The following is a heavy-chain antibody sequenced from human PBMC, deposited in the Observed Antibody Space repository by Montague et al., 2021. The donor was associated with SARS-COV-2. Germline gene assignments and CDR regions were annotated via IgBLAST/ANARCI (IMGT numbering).Heavy chain of an antibody. CDR3: ARHPGSPKDAFDI. J-gene: IGHJ3*02. CDR1: GGSVSSRSYY. Sequence: SETLSLTYTVSGGSVSSRSYYWGWIRQPPGKGLEWIGTIFYTGNTYYNPSLKSRITISIDRSKNQFSLKLTSVTAADTSLYYCARHPGSPKDAFDIWGQGTMGTVSS. V-gene: IGHV4-39*01. CDR2: IFYTGNT.